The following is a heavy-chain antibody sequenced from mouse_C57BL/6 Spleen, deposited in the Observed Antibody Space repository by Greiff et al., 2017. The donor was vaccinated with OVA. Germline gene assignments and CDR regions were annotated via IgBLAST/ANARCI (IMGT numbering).Heavy chain of an antibody. CDR1: GFTFSDAW. D-gene: IGHD2-5*01. Sequence: EVKLVESGGLVQPGGSMNLSCAASGFTFSDAWMDWVRQSPEKGLEWVAEIRNKANNHATYYAESVKGRFTISRDDSKSSVYLQMNSLRAEDTGIYYCTRKSNYAFDYWGQGTTLTVSS. V-gene: IGHV6-6*01. CDR3: TRKSNYAFDY. CDR2: IRNKANNHAT. J-gene: IGHJ2*01.